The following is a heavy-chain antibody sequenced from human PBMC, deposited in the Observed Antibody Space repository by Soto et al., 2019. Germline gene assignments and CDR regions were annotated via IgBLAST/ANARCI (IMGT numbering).Heavy chain of an antibody. D-gene: IGHD3-10*01. CDR3: ARDFYGSGSYYNAPTSKVDY. J-gene: IGHJ4*02. CDR1: GFTFSSYS. V-gene: IGHV3-48*01. Sequence: GGSLRLSCAASGFTFSSYSMNWVRQAPGKGLEWVSYISSSSSTIYYADSVKGRFTISRDNAKNSLYLQMNSLRAEDTAVYYCARDFYGSGSYYNAPTSKVDYWGQGTLVTVSS. CDR2: ISSSSSTI.